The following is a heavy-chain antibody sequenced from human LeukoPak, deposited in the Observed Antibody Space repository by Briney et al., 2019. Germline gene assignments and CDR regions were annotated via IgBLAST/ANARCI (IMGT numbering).Heavy chain of an antibody. CDR1: GFTFSDYY. V-gene: IGHV3-11*01. D-gene: IGHD1-26*01. CDR3: ARVLSGATMIFDY. Sequence: GGSPRLSCAASGFTFSDYYMSWIRQAPGKGLEWVSYISSSGSTICYADSVKGRFTISRDNAKNSLYLQMNSLRAEDTAVYYCARVLSGATMIFDYWGQGTLVTVSS. J-gene: IGHJ4*02. CDR2: ISSSGSTI.